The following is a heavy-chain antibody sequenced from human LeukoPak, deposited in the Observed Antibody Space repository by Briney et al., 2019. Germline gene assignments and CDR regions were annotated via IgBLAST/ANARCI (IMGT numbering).Heavy chain of an antibody. J-gene: IGHJ6*02. D-gene: IGHD1-1*01. CDR1: GGSITTYY. CDR2: IYYSGST. V-gene: IGHV4-59*01. CDR3: ARSWAVHEAYYYGMDV. Sequence: SETLSLTCSVSGGSITTYYWSWIRQPPGKGLEWIGFIYYSGSTNYNPSLESRVTISVDTSKNQFSLKLSSVTAADTAVYYCARSWAVHEAYYYGMDVWGQGTTVTVSS.